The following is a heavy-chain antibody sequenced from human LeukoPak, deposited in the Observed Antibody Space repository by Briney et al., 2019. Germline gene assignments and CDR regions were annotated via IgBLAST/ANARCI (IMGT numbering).Heavy chain of an antibody. J-gene: IGHJ6*03. Sequence: SETLSLTCAVYGDSFSGYYWSWLRHPPGKGLEWIGEINHSGSTNYNPSLKSRVTISVDTSKNQFSRKLSSVTAADTAVYYCARRRRRDGYNWSALMGHMDVWGKGTTVTVSS. CDR1: GDSFSGYY. CDR3: ARRRRRDGYNWSALMGHMDV. V-gene: IGHV4-34*01. D-gene: IGHD5-24*01. CDR2: INHSGST.